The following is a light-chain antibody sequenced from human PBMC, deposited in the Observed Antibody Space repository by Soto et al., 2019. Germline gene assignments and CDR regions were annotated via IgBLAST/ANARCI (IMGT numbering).Light chain of an antibody. CDR3: SSYTTSSTDV. CDR2: EVS. J-gene: IGLJ1*01. Sequence: QSALTQPPSVSGSPGQSVTISCTGTSSDVGSYNRASWYQQPPGTAPKVMIYEVSNRPSGVPNRFSGSKSGNTASLTISGLQAEDEADYYCSSYTTSSTDVFGTGTKLTVL. V-gene: IGLV2-18*02. CDR1: SSDVGSYNR.